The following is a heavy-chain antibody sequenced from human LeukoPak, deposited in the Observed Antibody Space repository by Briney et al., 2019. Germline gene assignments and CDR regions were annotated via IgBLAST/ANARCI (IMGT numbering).Heavy chain of an antibody. CDR3: ARGVAVAPVY. CDR1: GGSISSYY. CDR2: MHYSGST. D-gene: IGHD6-19*01. Sequence: SETLSLTCTVSGGSISSYYWSWIRQPPGKGQEWIGYMHYSGSTKYNPSLKSRVTTSVDTSKNQFSLKLSSVTAADTAVYYCARGVAVAPVYWGQGTLVTVSS. V-gene: IGHV4-59*01. J-gene: IGHJ4*02.